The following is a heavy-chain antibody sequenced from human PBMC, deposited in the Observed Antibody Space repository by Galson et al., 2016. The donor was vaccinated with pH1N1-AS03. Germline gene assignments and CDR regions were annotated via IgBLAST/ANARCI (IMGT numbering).Heavy chain of an antibody. D-gene: IGHD1-26*01. Sequence: SCKASGYTFISYVMHWVRQAPGQRLEWMGWINAGNGNTTYSQSFQGRVTITRDTSASKAYMELSSLISEDTAVYYCARGRGSYGMDVWGQGTTVTVSS. V-gene: IGHV1-3*01. J-gene: IGHJ6*02. CDR1: GYTFISYV. CDR2: INAGNGNT. CDR3: ARGRGSYGMDV.